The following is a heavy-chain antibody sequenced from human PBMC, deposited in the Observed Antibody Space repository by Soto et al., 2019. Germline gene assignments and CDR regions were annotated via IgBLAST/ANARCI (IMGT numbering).Heavy chain of an antibody. J-gene: IGHJ5*02. CDR1: GFTFSSYA. CDR2: ISGSGTST. CDR3: AKGIAAAANWFDP. V-gene: IGHV3-23*01. Sequence: EVPLLESGGGLVQPGGSLRLSCAASGFTFSSYALSWVRQAPGKGLEWVSSISGSGTSTYYADSVKGRVTISRDNSKNTLYLQMNSLRAEDTAVYYCAKGIAAAANWFDPWGQGTLVTVSS. D-gene: IGHD6-13*01.